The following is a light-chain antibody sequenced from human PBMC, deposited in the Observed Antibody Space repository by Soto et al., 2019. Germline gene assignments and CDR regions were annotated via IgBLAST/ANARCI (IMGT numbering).Light chain of an antibody. J-gene: IGKJ5*01. V-gene: IGKV3-11*01. Sequence: EIVLTQSPATLSLSPGERATLSCRASQSFSSYLAWYQQKPGQAPRFLIYDASKRATGIPARFSGRGSGTDFTRTISSLEPEDFAVYYCQQRSNWPPVITFGQGTRLEIK. CDR2: DAS. CDR1: QSFSSY. CDR3: QQRSNWPPVIT.